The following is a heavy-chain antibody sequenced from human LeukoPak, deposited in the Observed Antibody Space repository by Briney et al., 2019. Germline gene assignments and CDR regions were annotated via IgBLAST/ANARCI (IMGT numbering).Heavy chain of an antibody. CDR3: GRQIYDDSYYFDY. CDR1: GFTFSSYA. Sequence: PGGSQRLSCAVSGFTFSSYAMSWVRQAPGKGLEWVSSISGGGSTFYADSVKGRFTISRDNSKSTLFLQMNSLRAEDTAVYYCGRQIYDDSYYFDYWGQGSLVTVSS. CDR2: ISGGGST. V-gene: IGHV3-23*01. D-gene: IGHD4-17*01. J-gene: IGHJ4*02.